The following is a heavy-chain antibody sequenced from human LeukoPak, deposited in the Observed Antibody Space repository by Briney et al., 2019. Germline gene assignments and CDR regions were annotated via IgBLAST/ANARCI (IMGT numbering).Heavy chain of an antibody. Sequence: SETLSLTCTVSGGSISTYYWSWIRQPPGKELEWIGYIYYSGSTNYNPSLKSRVTISVDTSKNQFSLKLSSVTAADTAVYYCARVKDYYDSSGYPDAFDIWGQGTMVTVSS. J-gene: IGHJ3*02. CDR3: ARVKDYYDSSGYPDAFDI. CDR1: GGSISTYY. CDR2: IYYSGST. V-gene: IGHV4-59*01. D-gene: IGHD3-22*01.